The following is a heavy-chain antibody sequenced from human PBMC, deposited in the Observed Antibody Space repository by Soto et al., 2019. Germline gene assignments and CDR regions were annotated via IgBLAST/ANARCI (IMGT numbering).Heavy chain of an antibody. J-gene: IGHJ4*02. D-gene: IGHD2-15*01. Sequence: QVQLVQSGAEVKKPGSSVKVSCKASGGTFSSYAISWVRQAPGQGLEWMGGIIPIFGTANYAQKFQGRVTITADKCTSTAYMELSSLRSEDTAEYYCARGGYCSGGSCSGPFDYWGQGTLVTVSS. CDR2: IIPIFGTA. V-gene: IGHV1-69*06. CDR1: GGTFSSYA. CDR3: ARGGYCSGGSCSGPFDY.